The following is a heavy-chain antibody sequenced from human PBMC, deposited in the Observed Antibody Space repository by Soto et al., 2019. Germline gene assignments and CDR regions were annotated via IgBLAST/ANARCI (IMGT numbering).Heavy chain of an antibody. D-gene: IGHD3-22*01. CDR1: GFTFSSYA. CDR2: ISYDGSNK. Sequence: SLRLSCAASGFTFSSYAMHWVRQAPGKGLEWVAVISYDGSNKYYADSVKGRFTISRDNSKNTLYLQMNSLRAEDTAVYYCARGIHYYDSSGSYNWFDPWGQGTLVTVSS. CDR3: ARGIHYYDSSGSYNWFDP. J-gene: IGHJ5*02. V-gene: IGHV3-30-3*01.